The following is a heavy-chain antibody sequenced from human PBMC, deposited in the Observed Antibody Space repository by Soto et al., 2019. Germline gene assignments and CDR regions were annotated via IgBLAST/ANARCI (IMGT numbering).Heavy chain of an antibody. J-gene: IGHJ6*02. D-gene: IGHD1-26*01. CDR1: GFTFSSYA. CDR3: AKVSLGATTITDYYYYGLDV. Sequence: GGSRLSCAASGFTFSSYAMSWVRQAPGKGLEWVSAISGGGGSTYYADSVKGRVTISRDNSKNTFYLQMNSLRAEDTAVYYCAKVSLGATTITDYYYYGLDVWGQGTTVTVSS. CDR2: ISGGGGST. V-gene: IGHV3-23*01.